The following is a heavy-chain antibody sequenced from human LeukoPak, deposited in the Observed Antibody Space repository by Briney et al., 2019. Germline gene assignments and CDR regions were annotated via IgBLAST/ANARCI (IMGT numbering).Heavy chain of an antibody. J-gene: IGHJ4*02. CDR3: AKAKGGL. D-gene: IGHD2-15*01. Sequence: GGSLRLSCVASGFTFSIYTMTWFRQAPGKELEWVSSISGSGDTTYFADSVRGRFTLSRDNSRNTLFLQMDSLRVDDTAVYYCAKAKGGLWGQGTLVTVSS. CDR2: ISGSGDTT. V-gene: IGHV3-23*01. CDR1: GFTFSIYT.